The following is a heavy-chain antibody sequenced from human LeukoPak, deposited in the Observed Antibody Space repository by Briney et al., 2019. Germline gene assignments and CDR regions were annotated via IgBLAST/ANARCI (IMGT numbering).Heavy chain of an antibody. CDR1: GFTFTSYW. D-gene: IGHD6-13*01. V-gene: IGHV3-74*01. J-gene: IGHJ4*02. Sequence: GGSLRLSCAASGFTFTSYWMHWVRQAPGQGLVWVSRINNDGSGAIYADSVRGRFTISRDNARSTVHLQINSLGADDTAVYFCARGSPDYSWYAYWGQGTLVTVSS. CDR2: INNDGSGA. CDR3: ARGSPDYSWYAY.